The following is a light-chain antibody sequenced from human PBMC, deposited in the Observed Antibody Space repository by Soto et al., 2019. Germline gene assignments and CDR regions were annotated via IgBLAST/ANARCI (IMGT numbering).Light chain of an antibody. CDR1: QSISSW. CDR3: QQYNSSTWT. Sequence: DIQMTQSPSTLSASVGDRVTITCRASQSISSWLAWYQQKPGKAPKLLIYDASSLESGVPSRFSGSGSGTEFTLTISSLQPDDFATHYCQQYNSSTWTFGQGTKVEIK. V-gene: IGKV1-5*01. J-gene: IGKJ1*01. CDR2: DAS.